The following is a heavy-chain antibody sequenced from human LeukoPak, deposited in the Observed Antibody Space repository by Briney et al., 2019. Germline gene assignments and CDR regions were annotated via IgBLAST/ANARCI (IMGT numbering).Heavy chain of an antibody. Sequence: ASVKVSCKASGYTFTGYYMHWVRQAPGQGLEWMGWINPNSGGTNYAQKFQGRVTMTRDTSISTAYMELSRLRSDDTAVYYCARALYGVRYFDYWGQGTPVTVSS. CDR3: ARALYGVRYFDY. CDR1: GYTFTGYY. J-gene: IGHJ4*02. D-gene: IGHD4-17*01. V-gene: IGHV1-2*02. CDR2: INPNSGGT.